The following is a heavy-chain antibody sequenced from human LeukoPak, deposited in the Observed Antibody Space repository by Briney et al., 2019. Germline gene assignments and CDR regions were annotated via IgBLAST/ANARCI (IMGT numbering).Heavy chain of an antibody. D-gene: IGHD6-19*01. V-gene: IGHV1-2*02. CDR1: GCIFTGYY. CDR3: ARRLVRYNYYYMDV. CDR2: INPNSGGA. J-gene: IGHJ6*03. Sequence: GASVKVSCKASGCIFTGYYMHWVRQAPGQGLEWMGWINPNSGGANYAQKFQGRVTMTRATSTSTAYMELSSLRSDDTAVYYCARRLVRYNYYYMDVWGKGTTVTVSS.